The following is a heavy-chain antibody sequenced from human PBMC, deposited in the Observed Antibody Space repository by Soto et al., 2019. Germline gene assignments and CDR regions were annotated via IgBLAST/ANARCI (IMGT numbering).Heavy chain of an antibody. CDR2: IYYSGST. V-gene: IGHV4-31*03. Sequence: QVQLQESGPGLVKPSQTLSLTCTVSGGSISSGGYYWSWIRQHPGKGLEWIGYIYYSGSTYYTPSLKTRVTISVDTSKNQFSLKLSSVTAAATAVYYCARQEGIAAPKIWFEPWGQGTLVTVSS. CDR1: GGSISSGGYY. D-gene: IGHD6-6*01. J-gene: IGHJ5*02. CDR3: ARQEGIAAPKIWFEP.